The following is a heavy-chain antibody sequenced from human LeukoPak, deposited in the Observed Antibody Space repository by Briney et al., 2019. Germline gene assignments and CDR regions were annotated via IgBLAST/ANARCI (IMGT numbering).Heavy chain of an antibody. Sequence: GGSLRLSCGASGFDFRCYSMNWVRQAPGKGLEWGSYISSFSGTIDYADSVKGRFIISRDNAKKSLYLQMNSLRAEDTAVYYCARGSTNYGNWFDPWGQGTLVTVSS. CDR3: ARGSTNYGNWFDP. D-gene: IGHD1-1*01. CDR1: GFDFRCYS. V-gene: IGHV3-48*04. J-gene: IGHJ5*02. CDR2: ISSFSGTI.